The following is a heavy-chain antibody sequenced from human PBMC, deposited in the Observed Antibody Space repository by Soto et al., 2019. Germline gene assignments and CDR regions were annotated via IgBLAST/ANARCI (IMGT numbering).Heavy chain of an antibody. J-gene: IGHJ5*02. CDR3: ARQIYGSGSYCFDP. Sequence: SETLSLTCTVSGGSISSSSYYWGWIRQPPGKGLEWIGSIYYSGSTYYNPSLKSRVTISVDTSKNQFSLKLSSVTAADTAVYYCARQIYGSGSYCFDPWGQGTLVTVSS. V-gene: IGHV4-39*01. D-gene: IGHD3-10*01. CDR2: IYYSGST. CDR1: GGSISSSSYY.